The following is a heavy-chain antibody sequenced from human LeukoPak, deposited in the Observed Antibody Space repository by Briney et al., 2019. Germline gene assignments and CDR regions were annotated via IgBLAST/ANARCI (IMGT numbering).Heavy chain of an antibody. CDR3: ARDMYSSGSSYGMDV. Sequence: WGSLCLSCAASGFTFSSYGMHWVRQAPGKGLEWVAVIWYDGSNKYYADSVKGRFTISRDNSKNTLYLQMNSLRAEDTAVYYCARDMYSSGSSYGMDVWGQGTMVTVSS. D-gene: IGHD6-19*01. V-gene: IGHV3-33*01. CDR2: IWYDGSNK. J-gene: IGHJ6*02. CDR1: GFTFSSYG.